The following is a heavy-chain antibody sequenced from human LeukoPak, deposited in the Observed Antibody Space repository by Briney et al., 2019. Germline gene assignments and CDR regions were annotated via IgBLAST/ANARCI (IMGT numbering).Heavy chain of an antibody. Sequence: GASVKVSCKASGYTFTAYSMHWVRQAPGQGLEWMGWINPNSGDTHYAQKFQGRVTMTRDTSISTAYMELSRLTPDDTAVYYCAPATMTYDYWGQGTLVTVSS. J-gene: IGHJ4*02. CDR1: GYTFTAYS. CDR3: APATMTYDY. D-gene: IGHD5-24*01. V-gene: IGHV1-2*02. CDR2: INPNSGDT.